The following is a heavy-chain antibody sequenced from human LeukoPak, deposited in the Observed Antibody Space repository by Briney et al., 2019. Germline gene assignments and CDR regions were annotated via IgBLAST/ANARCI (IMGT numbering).Heavy chain of an antibody. V-gene: IGHV1-69*05. CDR1: GGTFTSYA. CDR3: ARDNYAGANWFDP. CDR2: IIPIFGTA. J-gene: IGHJ5*02. D-gene: IGHD1-7*01. Sequence: ASVKVSCKASGGTFTSYAISWVRQAPGQGLEWMGGIIPIFGTANYAQKFQGRVTITTDESTSTAYMELSSLRSEDTAVYYCARDNYAGANWFDPWGQGTLVTVSS.